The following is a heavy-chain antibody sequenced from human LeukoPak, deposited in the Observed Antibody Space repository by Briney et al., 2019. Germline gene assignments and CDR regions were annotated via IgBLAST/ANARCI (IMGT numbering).Heavy chain of an antibody. CDR1: GFSFSSHGM. J-gene: IGHJ6*03. V-gene: IGHV4-4*02. CDR3: ARGDCSSTICYSPMDV. Sequence: PGGSLRLSCAASGFSFSSHGMNWVRQAPGKGLEWIGSIYRSGSTNYNPSLKSRVTISVDTSQNQFSLKVNSVTAADTAVYYCARGDCSSTICYSPMDVWGKGTTVTVSS. CDR2: IYRSGST. D-gene: IGHD2-2*01.